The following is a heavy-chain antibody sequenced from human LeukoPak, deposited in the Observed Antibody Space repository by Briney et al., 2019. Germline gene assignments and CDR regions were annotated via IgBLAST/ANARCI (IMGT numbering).Heavy chain of an antibody. CDR2: MSGSGGST. CDR3: AKADTAMGNAFDI. V-gene: IGHV3-23*01. J-gene: IGHJ3*02. CDR1: GFTFSSYA. D-gene: IGHD5-18*01. Sequence: PGGSLRLSCAASGFTFSSYAMSWVRQAPGKGLEWVSAMSGSGGSTYYADSVKGRFTISRDNSKNTLYLQMNSLRAEDTAVYYCAKADTAMGNAFDIWGQGTMVTVSS.